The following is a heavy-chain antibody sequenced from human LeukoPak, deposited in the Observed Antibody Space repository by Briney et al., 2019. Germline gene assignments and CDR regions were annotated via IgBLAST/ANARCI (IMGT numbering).Heavy chain of an antibody. Sequence: PGGSLRLSCVASGFTFGHHFMSWDRQAPGGGLEWVANINPDGSIKFHADSVKGRFTISRDNARNSVYLQMNSLRGEDTAVYYCARAVDVADYWGQGTLVAVSS. CDR2: INPDGSIK. CDR1: GFTFGHHF. V-gene: IGHV3-7*01. CDR3: ARAVDVADY. D-gene: IGHD3-16*01. J-gene: IGHJ4*02.